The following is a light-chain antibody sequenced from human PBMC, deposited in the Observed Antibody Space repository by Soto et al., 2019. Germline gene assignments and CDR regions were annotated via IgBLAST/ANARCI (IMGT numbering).Light chain of an antibody. J-gene: IGKJ1*01. CDR1: QSISSW. Sequence: IQMTQSPSTLYASVGDRVTITCRASQSISSWLAWYQQKPGKAPKLLIYKASSLESGVPSRFSGSGSGTEFTLTISSLPPDDFATYYCQQYNSYWTFGQGTKVEIK. CDR2: KAS. V-gene: IGKV1-5*03. CDR3: QQYNSYWT.